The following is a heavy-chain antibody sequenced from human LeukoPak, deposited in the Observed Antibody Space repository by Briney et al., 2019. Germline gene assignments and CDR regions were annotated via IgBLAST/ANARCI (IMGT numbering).Heavy chain of an antibody. CDR2: ISYDGSNK. J-gene: IGHJ5*02. V-gene: IGHV3-30-3*01. CDR1: GFTFSSYA. Sequence: GGSLRLSCAASGFTFSSYAMHWVRQAPGKGLEWVAVISYDGSNKYYADSVKGRFTISRDNSKNTLYLQMNGLRAEDTAVYYCARDTGYCSGGSCVNWFDPWGQGTLVTVSS. CDR3: ARDTGYCSGGSCVNWFDP. D-gene: IGHD2-15*01.